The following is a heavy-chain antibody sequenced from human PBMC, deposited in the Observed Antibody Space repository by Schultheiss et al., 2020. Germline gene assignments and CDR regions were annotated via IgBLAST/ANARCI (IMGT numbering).Heavy chain of an antibody. Sequence: GGSLRLSCAASGFTFSNAWMNWVRQAPGKGLEWVAVIWYDGSNKYYADSVKGRFTISRDNSKNTLYLQMNSLRAEDTAVYYCARDRELLRTVFDYWGQGTLVTVSA. V-gene: IGHV3-33*08. J-gene: IGHJ4*02. CDR3: ARDRELLRTVFDY. CDR2: IWYDGSNK. CDR1: GFTFSNAW. D-gene: IGHD1-26*01.